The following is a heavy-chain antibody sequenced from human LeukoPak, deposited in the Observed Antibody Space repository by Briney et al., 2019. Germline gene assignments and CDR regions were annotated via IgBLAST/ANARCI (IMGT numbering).Heavy chain of an antibody. J-gene: IGHJ6*04. CDR2: FDPEDGET. D-gene: IGHD3-10*01. CDR1: GYTLTELS. Sequence: ASVKVSCKVSGYTLTELSMHWVRQAPGKGLEWMGGFDPEDGETIYGQKFQGRVTMTEDTSTDTAYMELSSLRSEDTAVYYCATSSGSYYNLYYYYGMDVWGKGTTVTVSS. V-gene: IGHV1-24*01. CDR3: ATSSGSYYNLYYYYGMDV.